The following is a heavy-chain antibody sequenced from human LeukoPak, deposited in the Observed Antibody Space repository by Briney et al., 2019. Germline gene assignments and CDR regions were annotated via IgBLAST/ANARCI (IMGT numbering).Heavy chain of an antibody. CDR2: INPSGCST. J-gene: IGHJ5*02. CDR1: GYTFTSYY. D-gene: IGHD1-26*01. V-gene: IGHV1-46*01. Sequence: ASVNVSCKASGYTFTSYYMHWVRPAPGQGLEWMGIINPSGCSTSYAQKFQGRVTMTRDTSTSTVYMELSSLRSEDTAVYYCGVGATWGGNWFDPWGQGTLVTVSS. CDR3: GVGATWGGNWFDP.